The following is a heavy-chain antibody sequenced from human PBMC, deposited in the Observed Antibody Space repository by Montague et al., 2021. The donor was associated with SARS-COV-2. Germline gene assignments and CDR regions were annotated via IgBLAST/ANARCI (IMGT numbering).Heavy chain of an antibody. CDR2: IYHSGST. Sequence: SETLSLTCAVSGGSISSTNWWSWVRQPPGKGLAWIVEIYHSGSTHNNPSLKSRVTISVDKSKNQFSLKLSSVTAAYTAVYYCASRGAVAGKVYFQHWGQGTLVAVSS. CDR3: ASRGAVAGKVYFQH. CDR1: GGSISSTNW. J-gene: IGHJ1*01. V-gene: IGHV4-4*02. D-gene: IGHD6-19*01.